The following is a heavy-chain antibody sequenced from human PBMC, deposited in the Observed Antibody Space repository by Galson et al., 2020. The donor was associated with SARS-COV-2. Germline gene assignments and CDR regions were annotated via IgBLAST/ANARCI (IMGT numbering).Heavy chain of an antibody. CDR2: FDPEDGET. D-gene: IGHD3-22*01. V-gene: IGHV1-24*01. CDR1: GYTLTELS. J-gene: IGHJ5*02. Sequence: ASVKVSCKVSGYTLTELSMHWVRQAPGKGLEWMGGFDPEDGETIYAQKFQGRVTMTEDTSTDTAYMELSSLRSEDTAVYYCATVGVLGAQLPVGGFGYYDSSGYYAGYNWFDPWGQGTLVTVSS. CDR3: ATVGVLGAQLPVGGFGYYDSSGYYAGYNWFDP.